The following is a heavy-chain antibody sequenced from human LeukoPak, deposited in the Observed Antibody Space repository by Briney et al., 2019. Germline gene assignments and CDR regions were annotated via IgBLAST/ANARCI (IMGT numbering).Heavy chain of an antibody. CDR2: MNHSGST. D-gene: IGHD3-9*01. CDR3: ARAAHRILTGYYSDYYYYGMDV. V-gene: IGHV4-34*01. Sequence: PSETLSLTCAVYGESFSGYYWSGMRQPPGKGREGIGEMNHSGSTNCNPALKSRVTISVDTSKTQVSLKLSSVTAADTAVYSCARAAHRILTGYYSDYYYYGMDVWGKGTTVTVSS. CDR1: GESFSGYY. J-gene: IGHJ6*04.